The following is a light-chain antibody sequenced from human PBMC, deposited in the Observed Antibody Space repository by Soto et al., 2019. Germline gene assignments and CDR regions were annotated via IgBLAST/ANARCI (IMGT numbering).Light chain of an antibody. CDR3: QSYDSSVV. J-gene: IGLJ2*01. Sequence: NFMLTQPHSVSESPGKTVTISCTASSGSIASNYVQWYQQRPGSAPTTVIYEGNQRPSGVPDRFSGSIDSSSNSASLTISGLKTEDEADYYCQSYDSSVVFGGGTKVTVL. CDR2: EGN. V-gene: IGLV6-57*02. CDR1: SGSIASNY.